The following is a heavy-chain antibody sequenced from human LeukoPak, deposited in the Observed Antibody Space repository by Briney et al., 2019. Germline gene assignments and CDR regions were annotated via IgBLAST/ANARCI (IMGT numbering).Heavy chain of an antibody. Sequence: GGSLRLSCAASGFTFSSYGMSWVRQAPGKGLEWVSAISGSGGSTYYADSVKGRFTISRDNSKNTLYLQMNSLRAEDTAVYYCARDPDYYDSSGSPYNWFDPWGQGTLVTVSS. CDR1: GFTFSSYG. V-gene: IGHV3-23*01. CDR2: ISGSGGST. D-gene: IGHD3-22*01. CDR3: ARDPDYYDSSGSPYNWFDP. J-gene: IGHJ5*02.